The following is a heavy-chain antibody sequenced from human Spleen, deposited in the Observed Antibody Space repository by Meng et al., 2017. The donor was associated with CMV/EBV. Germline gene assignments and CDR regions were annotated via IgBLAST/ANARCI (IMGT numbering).Heavy chain of an antibody. CDR3: AREGTGRFDP. D-gene: IGHD3-10*01. Sequence: LPCAGSGFTFDDYGTSWVRQAPGKGLEWVSGINWNGGSTGYADSVKGRFTISRDNAKNSLYLQMNSLRVEDTAFYHCAREGTGRFDPWGQGTLVTVSS. CDR1: GFTFDDYG. CDR2: INWNGGST. J-gene: IGHJ5*02. V-gene: IGHV3-20*01.